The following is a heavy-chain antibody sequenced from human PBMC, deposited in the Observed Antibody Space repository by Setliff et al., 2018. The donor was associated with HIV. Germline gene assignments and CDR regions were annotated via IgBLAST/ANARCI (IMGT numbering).Heavy chain of an antibody. V-gene: IGHV3-33*08. CDR1: GFPFSNYC. Sequence: PGGSLRLSCAASGFPFSNYCMNWVRQAPGKGLEWVAVMSTGGGIKICADSVKGRFTISRDNSRNTLFLQMNNLRVEDTAMYYCMRWGLPYAIDYWGQGMLVTVSS. D-gene: IGHD2-21*02. J-gene: IGHJ4*02. CDR2: MSTGGGIK. CDR3: MRWGLPYAIDY.